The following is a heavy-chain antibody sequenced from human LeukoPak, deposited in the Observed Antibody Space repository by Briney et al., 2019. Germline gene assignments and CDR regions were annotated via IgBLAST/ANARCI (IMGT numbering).Heavy chain of an antibody. J-gene: IGHJ4*02. CDR3: ARRYCSSTSCYGGEFDY. D-gene: IGHD2-2*01. Sequence: GESLKISCKGSGYSFTSYWIGWVRQMPGKGLEWMGIIYPGDSDTRYSPSFQGQVTISAVKSISTAYLQWSSLKASDTAMYYCARRYCSSTSCYGGEFDYWGQGTLVTVSS. CDR2: IYPGDSDT. CDR1: GYSFTSYW. V-gene: IGHV5-51*01.